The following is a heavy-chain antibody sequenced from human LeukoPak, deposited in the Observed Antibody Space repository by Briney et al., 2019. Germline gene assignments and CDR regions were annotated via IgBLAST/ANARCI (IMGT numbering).Heavy chain of an antibody. Sequence: GGSLRLSCAASGLTISSNYMTWVRQAQGTGLEWVSLIYSGEVTFYADSVKGRFTISRDTSHNTLYLQMNRLRTADTAVYYYARISGGSFDIWGQGTTVTV. CDR1: GLTISSNY. J-gene: IGHJ3*02. CDR3: ARISGGSFDI. V-gene: IGHV3-53*01. CDR2: IYSGEVT. D-gene: IGHD3-10*01.